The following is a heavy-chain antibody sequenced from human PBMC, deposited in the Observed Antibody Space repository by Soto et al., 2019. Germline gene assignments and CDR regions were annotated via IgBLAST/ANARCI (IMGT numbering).Heavy chain of an antibody. D-gene: IGHD3-10*01. CDR2: IDGSGGIT. J-gene: IGHJ5*02. CDR1: GVTFGTTD. CDR3: VKNSGWFNT. V-gene: IGHV3-23*01. Sequence: QLLQSGGGLVQPGGSLTLSCAASGVTFGTTDMSWVRQATGEGLEWVSTIDGSGGITYYADSVKGRFTISRDNSRNTVYLQMNSLRGDDTVLYYCVKNSGWFNTWGQGALVTVSS.